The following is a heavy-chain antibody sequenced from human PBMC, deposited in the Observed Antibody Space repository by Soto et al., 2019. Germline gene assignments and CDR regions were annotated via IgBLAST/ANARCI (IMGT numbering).Heavy chain of an antibody. CDR3: ARDQRSTIATRYWFDP. CDR2: INPSGGST. D-gene: IGHD6-6*01. CDR1: GYTFTSYY. Sequence: ASVRVSCKASGYTFTSYYIHWVRQAPGQGLEWMGIINPSGGSTSYAQKFQGRVTMTRDTSTSTVYMELSRLRSEDTAVYYCARDQRSTIATRYWFDPWGQGTLVTVSS. V-gene: IGHV1-46*01. J-gene: IGHJ5*02.